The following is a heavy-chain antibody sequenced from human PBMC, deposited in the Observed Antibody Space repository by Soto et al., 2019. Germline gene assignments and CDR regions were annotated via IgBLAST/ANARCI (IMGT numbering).Heavy chain of an antibody. CDR1: GGSISSSSYY. CDR3: ARDYYYDSSGYYTTYYTDMDV. CDR2: IYYSGST. J-gene: IGHJ6*02. D-gene: IGHD3-22*01. V-gene: IGHV4-39*01. Sequence: PSETLSLTCTVSGGSISSSSYYWGWIRQPPGKGLEWIGSIYYSGSTYYNPSLKSRVTISVDTSKNQFSLKLSSVTAADTAVYYCARDYYYDSSGYYTTYYTDMDVWGQGTTVT.